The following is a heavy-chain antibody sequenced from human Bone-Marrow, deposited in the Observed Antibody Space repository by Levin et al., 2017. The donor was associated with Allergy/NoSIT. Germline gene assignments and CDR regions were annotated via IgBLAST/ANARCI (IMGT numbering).Heavy chain of an antibody. CDR1: GYSFTTYW. Sequence: GESLKISCHASGYSFTTYWINWVRQKPGKGLEWMGRIDPRDFRTENSPSFQGRVIISVYKYIATAYLQWTGLEGSDTGMYFCARGPDRSRSDYWGQGTLVTVSP. V-gene: IGHV5-10-1*01. D-gene: IGHD1-14*01. CDR2: IDPRDFRT. J-gene: IGHJ4*02. CDR3: ARGPDRSRSDY.